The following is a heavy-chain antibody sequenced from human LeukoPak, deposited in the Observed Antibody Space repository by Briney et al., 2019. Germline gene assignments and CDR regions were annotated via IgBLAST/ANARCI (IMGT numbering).Heavy chain of an antibody. CDR2: ISSSSSYI. CDR1: GFTFSSYS. D-gene: IGHD7-27*01. Sequence: PGGSLRLSCAASGFTFSSYSMNWVRQAPGKGLEWVSSISSSSSYIYYADSVKGRFTISRDNAKSSLYLQMNSLSTEDTAVYYCARDRKDWGVFDYWGQGTLVTVSS. J-gene: IGHJ4*02. CDR3: ARDRKDWGVFDY. V-gene: IGHV3-21*01.